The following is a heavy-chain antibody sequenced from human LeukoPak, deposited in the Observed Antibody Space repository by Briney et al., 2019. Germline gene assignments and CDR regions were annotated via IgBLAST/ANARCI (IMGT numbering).Heavy chain of an antibody. D-gene: IGHD3-10*01. J-gene: IGHJ4*02. CDR2: FYYSGNT. CDR1: GGSISGSHYY. Sequence: SETLSLTCTVSGGSISGSHYYWGWIRQPPGEGLEWIGNFYYSGNTYYNPSLKSRVTISVDTSKNQFSLDLTSVIASDTAVYYCARVRRDYCDYWGQGTLVTVSS. CDR3: ARVRRDYCDY. V-gene: IGHV4-39*01.